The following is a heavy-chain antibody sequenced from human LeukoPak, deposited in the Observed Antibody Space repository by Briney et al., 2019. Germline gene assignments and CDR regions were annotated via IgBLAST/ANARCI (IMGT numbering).Heavy chain of an antibody. D-gene: IGHD7-27*01. V-gene: IGHV1-46*01. CDR1: GYTVTSYY. J-gene: IGHJ4*02. Sequence: GASVKVSCKASGYTVTSYYMHWVRQAPGQGLEWMGIVNPSSISASYAQKFQGRVTMTRNTSISTAYMELSSLRSDDTAVYYCARGPPNWGYDYWGPGTLVTVSS. CDR2: VNPSSISA. CDR3: ARGPPNWGYDY.